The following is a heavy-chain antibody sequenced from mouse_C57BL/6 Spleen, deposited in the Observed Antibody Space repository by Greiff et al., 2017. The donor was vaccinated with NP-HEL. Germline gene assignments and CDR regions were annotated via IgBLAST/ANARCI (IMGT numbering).Heavy chain of an antibody. V-gene: IGHV1-82*01. CDR3: ARNGNYVYFDY. CDR1: GYAFSSSW. CDR2: IYPGDGDT. Sequence: QVQLQQSGPELVKPGASVKISCKASGYAFSSSWMNWVKQRPGKGLEWIGRIYPGDGDTNYNGKFKGKATLTADKSSSTAYMQLSSLTSEDSAVYFCARNGNYVYFDYRGQGTTLTVSS. D-gene: IGHD2-1*01. J-gene: IGHJ2*01.